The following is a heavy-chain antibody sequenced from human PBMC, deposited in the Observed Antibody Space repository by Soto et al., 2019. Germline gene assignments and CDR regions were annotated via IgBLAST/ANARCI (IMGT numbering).Heavy chain of an antibody. J-gene: IGHJ5*02. CDR2: MNPNSGNT. CDR3: ARGYCSGGSCYGWFDP. CDR1: GYTFTSYD. Sequence: GASVKVSCKASGYTFTSYDINWVRQATGQGLEWMGWMNPNSGNTGYAQKFQGRVTMTRNTSISTAYMELSSLRSEDTAVYYCARGYCSGGSCYGWFDPWGQGTLVTVSS. D-gene: IGHD2-15*01. V-gene: IGHV1-8*01.